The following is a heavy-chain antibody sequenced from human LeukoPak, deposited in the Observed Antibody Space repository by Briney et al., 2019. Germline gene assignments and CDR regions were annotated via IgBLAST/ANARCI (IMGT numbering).Heavy chain of an antibody. Sequence: ASVKVSCKASGYTFTGYYMHWVRQAPGQGLEWMGWINPNSGGTNYAQKFQGRVTMTRDTSTSTAYMELSRLRSDDTAVYYCATDVTMIVVVTDDGAFDIWGQGTMVTVSS. CDR3: ATDVTMIVVVTDDGAFDI. J-gene: IGHJ3*02. CDR1: GYTFTGYY. D-gene: IGHD3-22*01. CDR2: INPNSGGT. V-gene: IGHV1-2*02.